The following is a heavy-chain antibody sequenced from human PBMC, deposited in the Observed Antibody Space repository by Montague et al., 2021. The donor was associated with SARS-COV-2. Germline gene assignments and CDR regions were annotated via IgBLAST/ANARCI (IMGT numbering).Heavy chain of an antibody. Sequence: CAISGDSVSSNIATWNWIRQSPSRGLEWLGRTYYRSKWYNDYAESVKSRITIDPDTSKNQFSLKLSSVTAADTAVYYCAKQALTRYCTSTTCFGAAFDIWGQGTMVTVSS. CDR1: GDSVSSNIAT. CDR3: AKQALTRYCTSTTCFGAAFDI. J-gene: IGHJ3*02. D-gene: IGHD2-2*01. V-gene: IGHV6-1*01. CDR2: TYYRSKWYN.